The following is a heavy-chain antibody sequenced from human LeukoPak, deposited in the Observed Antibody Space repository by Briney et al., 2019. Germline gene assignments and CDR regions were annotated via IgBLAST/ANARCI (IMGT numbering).Heavy chain of an antibody. Sequence: WVRQPPGKGLEWIGSIYYSGSTYYNPSLKSRVTISVDTSKNQFSLKLSSVTAADTAVYYCARDQRGSYFDYWGQGTLVTVSS. CDR2: IYYSGST. J-gene: IGHJ4*02. CDR3: ARDQRGSYFDY. D-gene: IGHD1-26*01. V-gene: IGHV4-39*07.